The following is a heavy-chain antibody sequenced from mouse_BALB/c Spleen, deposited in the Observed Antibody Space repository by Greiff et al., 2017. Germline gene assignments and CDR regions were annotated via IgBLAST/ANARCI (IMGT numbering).Heavy chain of an antibody. CDR2: IRLKSNNYAT. Sequence: EVKVEESGGGLVQPGGSMKLSCVASGFTFSNYWMNWVRQSPEKGLEWVAEIRLKSNNYATHYAESVKGRFTISRDDSKSSVYLQMNNLRAEDTGIYYCYGNRFAYWGQGTLVTVSA. CDR3: YGNRFAY. CDR1: GFTFSNYW. D-gene: IGHD2-1*01. J-gene: IGHJ3*01. V-gene: IGHV6-6*02.